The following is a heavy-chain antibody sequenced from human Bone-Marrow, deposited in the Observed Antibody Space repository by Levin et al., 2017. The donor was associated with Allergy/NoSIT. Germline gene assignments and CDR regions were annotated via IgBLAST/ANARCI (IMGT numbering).Heavy chain of an antibody. CDR3: AREGALGSFDWLSSGGALDI. D-gene: IGHD3-9*01. V-gene: IGHV3-7*03. J-gene: IGHJ3*02. Sequence: PGGSLRLSCAAPGIPLSSYWMSWVRQGPGKGLEWVANINQDGSEKYYVDSMKGRVTISRDNAKNSLFLQMNSLRAEDTAVYYCAREGALGSFDWLSSGGALDIWGQGTMVTVSS. CDR2: INQDGSEK. CDR1: GIPLSSYW.